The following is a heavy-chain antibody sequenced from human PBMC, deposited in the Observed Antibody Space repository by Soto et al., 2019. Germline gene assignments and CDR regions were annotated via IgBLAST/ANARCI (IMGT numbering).Heavy chain of an antibody. CDR3: ATGEAVAGTPPFDY. Sequence: GASVKVSCKASGYTFTSYGISWVRQAPGQGLEWMGWISAYNGNTNYAQKLQGKVTMTTDTSTSTAYMELRSLRSDDTAVYYCATGEAVAGTPPFDYWGQGTLVTVSS. V-gene: IGHV1-18*01. CDR2: ISAYNGNT. J-gene: IGHJ4*02. D-gene: IGHD6-19*01. CDR1: GYTFTSYG.